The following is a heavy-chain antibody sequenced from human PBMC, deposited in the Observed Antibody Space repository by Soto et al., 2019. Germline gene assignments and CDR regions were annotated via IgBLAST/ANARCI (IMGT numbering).Heavy chain of an antibody. CDR2: CRSRADNYAT. Sequence: EVQLVESGGGLVQPGGSLRLSCATSGITFSDHDMDWVRQAPGKGLEWLGRCRSRADNYATDYAASVKGRFTFSRDDSKSALSLQMRSLKTGDPAMDYCVLWVRGLINYWGQGPLVTVSS. D-gene: IGHD3-10*01. CDR3: VLWVRGLINY. J-gene: IGHJ4*02. CDR1: GITFSDHD. V-gene: IGHV3-72*01.